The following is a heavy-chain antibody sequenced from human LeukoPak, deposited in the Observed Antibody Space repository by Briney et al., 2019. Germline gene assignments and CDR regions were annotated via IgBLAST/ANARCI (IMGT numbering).Heavy chain of an antibody. CDR1: TFTFSSFA. CDR2: ISSSSSYI. V-gene: IGHV3-21*01. D-gene: IGHD6-6*01. Sequence: GGSLRLSCAASTFTFSSFAMSWVRQAPGKGLEWVSSISSSSSYIYYADSVKGRFTISRDNAKNSLYLQMNSLRAEDTAVYYCARGGSSSGFDYWGQGTLVTVSS. CDR3: ARGGSSSGFDY. J-gene: IGHJ4*02.